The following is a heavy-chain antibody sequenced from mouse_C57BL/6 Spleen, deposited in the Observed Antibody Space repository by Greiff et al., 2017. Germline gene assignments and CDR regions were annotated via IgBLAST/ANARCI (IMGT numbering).Heavy chain of an antibody. CDR1: GYTFTDYE. D-gene: IGHD2-4*01. V-gene: IGHV1-15*01. CDR3: TRRSLDYDWWFDV. Sequence: QVQLQQSGAELVRPGASVTLSCKASGYTFTDYEMHWVKQTPVHGLEWIGAIDPETGGTAYNQKFKGKAILTADKSSSTAYMELRSLTSEDSAVYYCTRRSLDYDWWFDVWGTGTTVTVSS. CDR2: IDPETGGT. J-gene: IGHJ1*03.